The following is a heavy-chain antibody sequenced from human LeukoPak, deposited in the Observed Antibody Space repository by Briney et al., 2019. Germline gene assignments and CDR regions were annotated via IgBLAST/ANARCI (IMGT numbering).Heavy chain of an antibody. J-gene: IGHJ6*02. Sequence: GGSLRLSCAASGFTFSGYWMSWVRQTPEKGLEWVANIKQDGYEKYYVDSVKGRFTISRDNAKNSLYLQMNSLRAEDTAVYYCASVSVEWFRDYYYGMDVWGQGTTVTVSS. D-gene: IGHD3-3*01. V-gene: IGHV3-7*01. CDR2: IKQDGYEK. CDR1: GFTFSGYW. CDR3: ASVSVEWFRDYYYGMDV.